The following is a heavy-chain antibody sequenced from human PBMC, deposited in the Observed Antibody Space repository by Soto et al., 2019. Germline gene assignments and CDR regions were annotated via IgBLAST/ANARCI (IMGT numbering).Heavy chain of an antibody. CDR2: IYYNGNT. CDR1: GGSISSYY. CDR3: VRLRKVALYFDS. J-gene: IGHJ4*02. Sequence: ASETLSLTCTVSGGSISSYYWSWIRQPPGKGLEWIGYIYYNGNTNYNPSLKSRVTMSVDMSKNQFSLNLSSVTAADTAVYYCVRLRKVALYFDSWCQGILVTVS. V-gene: IGHV4-59*01. D-gene: IGHD2-15*01.